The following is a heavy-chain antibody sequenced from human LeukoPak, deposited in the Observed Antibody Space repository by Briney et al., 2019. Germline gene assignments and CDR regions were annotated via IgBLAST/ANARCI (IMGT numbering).Heavy chain of an antibody. J-gene: IGHJ6*02. CDR1: GGSISSYY. V-gene: IGHV4-39*07. D-gene: IGHD3-10*01. CDR2: IYYSGST. CDR3: ARDGVWFGEPPV. Sequence: PSETLSLICTVSGGSISSYYWGWIRQPPGKGLEWVGSIYYSGSTYYNPSLKSRVTISVDTSKNQFSLKLSSVTAADTAVYYCARDGVWFGEPPVWGQGTTVTVSS.